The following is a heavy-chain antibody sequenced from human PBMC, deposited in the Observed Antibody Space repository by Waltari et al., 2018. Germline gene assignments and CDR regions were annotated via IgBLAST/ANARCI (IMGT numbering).Heavy chain of an antibody. CDR1: GFISGNVW. J-gene: IGHJ4*02. CDR3: TRTLVGPYPFEN. D-gene: IGHD1-26*01. Sequence: EVHLVESGGGSVQPGGSVRLSCAASGFISGNVWMHWVRQVPGKGLVWVSRINDDGSTISYADSVKGRFTISRDNAKNTLYLQMDSLRVEDTAVYYCTRTLVGPYPFENWGQGTLVTVSS. CDR2: INDDGSTI. V-gene: IGHV3-74*01.